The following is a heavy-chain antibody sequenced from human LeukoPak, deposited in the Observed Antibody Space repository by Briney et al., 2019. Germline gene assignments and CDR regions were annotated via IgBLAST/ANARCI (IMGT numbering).Heavy chain of an antibody. V-gene: IGHV3-13*01. CDR1: GFTFIDYD. D-gene: IGHD6-19*01. CDR3: AMGGIQVSGIDEFDY. J-gene: IGHJ4*02. CDR2: IGIRGDT. Sequence: GGSLRLSCAASGFTFIDYDMHWVRQVIGKGLEWVSAIGIRGDTHYSGSVKGRFTISRENAESSLYLQMNSLRAEGTGVYYCAMGGIQVSGIDEFDYWGQGTLVTVSS.